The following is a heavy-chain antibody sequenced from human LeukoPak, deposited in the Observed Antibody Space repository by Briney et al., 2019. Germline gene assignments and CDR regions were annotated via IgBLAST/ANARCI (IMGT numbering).Heavy chain of an antibody. CDR1: GYAFTGYY. V-gene: IGHV1-2*02. J-gene: IGHJ3*02. D-gene: IGHD3-22*01. CDR3: ARTPYYYDGSGYAFDI. Sequence: GASVKVSCKASGYAFTGYYLHWVRQAPGQGLEWMGWINPNSGGTNYAQKFQGRVTMTRDTSISTAYMELSRLRSDDTAVYYCARTPYYYDGSGYAFDIWGQGTMVTVSS. CDR2: INPNSGGT.